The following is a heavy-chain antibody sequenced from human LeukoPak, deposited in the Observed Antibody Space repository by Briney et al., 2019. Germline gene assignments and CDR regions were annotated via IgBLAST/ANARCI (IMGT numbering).Heavy chain of an antibody. Sequence: GGSLRLSCAASGFTFSSYVMSWVRQASGKGLEWVSAISGSGGSTYSADSVKGRFTISRDNSKNTLYLQMNSLRAEDTAVYYCAKALNSGSISGPIDYWGQGTLVTVSS. CDR2: ISGSGGST. V-gene: IGHV3-23*01. CDR3: AKALNSGSISGPIDY. CDR1: GFTFSSYV. D-gene: IGHD1-26*01. J-gene: IGHJ4*02.